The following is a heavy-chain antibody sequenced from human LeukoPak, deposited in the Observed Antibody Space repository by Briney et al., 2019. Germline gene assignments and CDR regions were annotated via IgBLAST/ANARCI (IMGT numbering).Heavy chain of an antibody. D-gene: IGHD5-18*01. Sequence: GGSLRLSCAASGFTFSGYWMSWVRQAPGKGLEWVANIKPDGSEKYYVDSVKGRFTISRENAKNSLYLQMNSLRAEDTAVYYCSRDRIQLWSHDYWGQGTLVTVSS. CDR3: SRDRIQLWSHDY. CDR1: GFTFSGYW. CDR2: IKPDGSEK. V-gene: IGHV3-7*04. J-gene: IGHJ4*02.